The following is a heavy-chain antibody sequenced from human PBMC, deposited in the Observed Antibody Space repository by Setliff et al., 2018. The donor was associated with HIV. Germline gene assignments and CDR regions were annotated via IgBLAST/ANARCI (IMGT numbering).Heavy chain of an antibody. D-gene: IGHD2-21*02. V-gene: IGHV5-51*01. CDR2: IYPGDSDT. CDR3: ARHNRLLDY. CDR1: GYRFTNYW. J-gene: IGHJ4*02. Sequence: PGESLKISCKGSGYRFTNYWVAWVRQMPGKGLEWMGIIYPGDSDTRYSPSFQGQVTISADKSISTAYLQWSSLKASDTAMYYCARHNRLLDYWGQGTLVTVSS.